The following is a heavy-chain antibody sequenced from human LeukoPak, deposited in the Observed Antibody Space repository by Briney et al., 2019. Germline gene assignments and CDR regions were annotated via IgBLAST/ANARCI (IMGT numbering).Heavy chain of an antibody. V-gene: IGHV3-23*01. J-gene: IGHJ4*02. CDR1: GFTFTNYA. CDR3: ARRAYSYDFDY. CDR2: ISGSGGYT. D-gene: IGHD5-18*01. Sequence: GGSLRLSCAASGFTFTNYAMTWVRQAPGKGLEWVSAISGSGGYTYYADSVKGRFTISRDNFKNTLYLQMNGLRAEDTAVYYCARRAYSYDFDYWGQGTLVTVSS.